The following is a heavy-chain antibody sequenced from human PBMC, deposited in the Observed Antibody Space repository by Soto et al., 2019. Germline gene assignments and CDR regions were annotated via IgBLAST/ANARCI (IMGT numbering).Heavy chain of an antibody. J-gene: IGHJ5*02. CDR3: ARGPSRIVATPHGGDWFDP. V-gene: IGHV1-8*01. D-gene: IGHD5-12*01. CDR2: MNPNSGNT. Sequence: QVQLVQSGAEVKKPGASVKVSCKASGYTFTSYDINWVRQATGQGLEWMGWMNPNSGNTGYAQKLQGRVIMTRSTSISTAYMELSSLRSEDTAVYYCARGPSRIVATPHGGDWFDPWGQGTLVTVSS. CDR1: GYTFTSYD.